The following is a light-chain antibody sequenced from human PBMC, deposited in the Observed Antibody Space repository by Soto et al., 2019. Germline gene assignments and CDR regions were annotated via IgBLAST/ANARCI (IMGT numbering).Light chain of an antibody. CDR2: DNN. V-gene: IGLV1-51*01. CDR1: SSNIGNNY. CDR3: GTWDSSLSAVV. Sequence: QSVLTQPPSVSAAPGQKVTISCSGSSSNIGNNYVSWYQQLPGTAPKLLIYDNNVRPSGIPDRFSGSKSGTSATLGITGLQTGDEADYYCGTWDSSLSAVVFGGGTKLTVL. J-gene: IGLJ2*01.